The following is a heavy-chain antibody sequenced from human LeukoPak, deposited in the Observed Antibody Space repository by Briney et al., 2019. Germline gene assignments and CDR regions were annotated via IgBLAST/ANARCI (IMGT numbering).Heavy chain of an antibody. CDR2: MNPNSGNT. Sequence: GASVKVSCKASGYTFTSYDINWVRQATGQGLEWMGWMNPNSGNTGYAQKFQGRVTMTRNTSISTAYMELSSLRSEDTAVYYCARALKQSRLGRRRQLVHGSYYYYMDVWGKGTTVTISS. J-gene: IGHJ6*03. CDR3: ARALKQSRLGRRRQLVHGSYYYYMDV. D-gene: IGHD6-13*01. CDR1: GYTFTSYD. V-gene: IGHV1-8*01.